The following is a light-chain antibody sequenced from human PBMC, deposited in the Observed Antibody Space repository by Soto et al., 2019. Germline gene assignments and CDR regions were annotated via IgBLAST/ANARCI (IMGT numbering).Light chain of an antibody. Sequence: VMMQSPATLSVSSGDGVTLSCRASQGLSGNLAWYQQKPGQAPRLLIYGASTRATGIPARFSGSGSGTEFTLTISSLQSEDFAVYYCQQYNNWPITFGQGTRLAI. V-gene: IGKV3-15*01. CDR1: QGLSGN. J-gene: IGKJ5*01. CDR3: QQYNNWPIT. CDR2: GAS.